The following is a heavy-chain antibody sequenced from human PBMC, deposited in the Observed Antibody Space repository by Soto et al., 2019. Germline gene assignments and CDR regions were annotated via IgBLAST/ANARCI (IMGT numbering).Heavy chain of an antibody. Sequence: GGSLRLSCAASGFTFSSYAMSWVRQAQGKGLEWVSAISGSGGSTYYADSVKGRFTISRDNSKNTLYLQMNSLRAEDTAVYYCAKSAHIVVVTAIQTWFDPWGQGTLVTVSS. CDR3: AKSAHIVVVTAIQTWFDP. D-gene: IGHD2-21*02. J-gene: IGHJ5*02. V-gene: IGHV3-23*01. CDR1: GFTFSSYA. CDR2: ISGSGGST.